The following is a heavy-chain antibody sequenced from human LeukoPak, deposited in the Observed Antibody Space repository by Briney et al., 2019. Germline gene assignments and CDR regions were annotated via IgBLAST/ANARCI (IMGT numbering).Heavy chain of an antibody. Sequence: PSQTLSLTCTVSGGSISSGGYYWSWIRQHPGKGLEWIGYIYYSGSTYYNPSLKSRVTISVDTSKNQFPLKLSSVTAADTAVYYCARVNYYDSSGCVDYWGQGTLVTVSS. J-gene: IGHJ4*02. D-gene: IGHD3-22*01. CDR1: GGSISSGGYY. CDR2: IYYSGST. CDR3: ARVNYYDSSGCVDY. V-gene: IGHV4-31*03.